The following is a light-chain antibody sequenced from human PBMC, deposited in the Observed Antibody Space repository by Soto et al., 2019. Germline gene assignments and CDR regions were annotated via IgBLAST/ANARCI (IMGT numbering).Light chain of an antibody. J-gene: IGLJ3*02. Sequence: QSVLTQPPSASGTPGQRLTISCSGSSSNIGDNTVHWYQQFPGAAPKLLIYISSQRPSGVPDRFSGSKSGSSASLAITGLRSEDEADYYCAAWDDILNGWVFGGGTKATVL. CDR3: AAWDDILNGWV. CDR2: ISS. CDR1: SSNIGDNT. V-gene: IGLV1-44*01.